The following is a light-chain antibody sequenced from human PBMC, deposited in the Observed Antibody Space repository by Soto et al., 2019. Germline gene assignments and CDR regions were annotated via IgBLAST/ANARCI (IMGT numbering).Light chain of an antibody. V-gene: IGKV4-1*01. J-gene: IGKJ5*01. CDR2: WAS. CDR3: QQYYTTPIT. CDR1: QNVLYSSNNKKY. Sequence: DIVMTQSPDSLAVSLGERASINCKSSQNVLYSSNNKKYLAWYQQKPGQPPKLLIYWASTRESGVPDRFSGSGSGTDFPLTISSLQAEDVAVYYCQQYYTTPITFGQGTRLEIK.